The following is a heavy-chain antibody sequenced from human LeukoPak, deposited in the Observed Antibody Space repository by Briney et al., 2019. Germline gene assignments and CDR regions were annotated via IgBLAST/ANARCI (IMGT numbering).Heavy chain of an antibody. CDR1: GFTFSDSY. D-gene: IGHD3-22*01. Sequence: GGSLRLSCAASGFTFSDSYMNWMRQAPGKGLEWVSFISRGGNTIYYADSVKGRFTISRDNAKNSLYLQMNSLTAEDTAVYYCARAHYRDSSGYPDYWGQGTLVTVSS. CDR3: ARAHYRDSSGYPDY. V-gene: IGHV3-11*01. J-gene: IGHJ4*02. CDR2: ISRGGNTI.